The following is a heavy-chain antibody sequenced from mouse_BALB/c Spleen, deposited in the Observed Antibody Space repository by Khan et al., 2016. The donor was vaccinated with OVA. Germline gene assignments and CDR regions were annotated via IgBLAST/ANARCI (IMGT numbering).Heavy chain of an antibody. Sequence: EVELVESGEDLVRPGGSLKLSCPASGFTFRTYGMSWVRQTPFKRLEWVETINPGRAYTHYPDSLKGRFTISRDNAKNTQYLQLSSLKSEYTDISYCARLAYYYNSDGLAYWGQGALV. V-gene: IGHV5-6*01. CDR2: INPGRAYT. J-gene: IGHJ3*01. D-gene: IGHD1-1*01. CDR3: ARLAYYYNSDGLAY. CDR1: GFTFRTYG.